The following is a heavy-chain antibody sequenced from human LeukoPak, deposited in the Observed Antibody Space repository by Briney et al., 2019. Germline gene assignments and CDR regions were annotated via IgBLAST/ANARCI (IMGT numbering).Heavy chain of an antibody. CDR3: VRDPPRTVPGIDFDY. Sequence: PGGSLRLSCAASGFSFSDCSFNWVRQAPGKGLEWVSYISSSGSPIYYADSLKGRFTMSRDNAKNSLYLQMNSLRAEDTAVYYGVRDPPRTVPGIDFDYWGQGNLVTVSA. V-gene: IGHV3-48*01. D-gene: IGHD6-13*01. J-gene: IGHJ4*02. CDR2: ISSSGSPI. CDR1: GFSFSDCS.